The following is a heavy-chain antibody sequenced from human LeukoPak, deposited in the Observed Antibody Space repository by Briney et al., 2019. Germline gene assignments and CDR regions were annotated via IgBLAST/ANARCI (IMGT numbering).Heavy chain of an antibody. Sequence: GGSLRLSCAASGFTFSSYSMNWVRQAPGKGLEWGSSISSRSSYIYYADSVKGRFTLSRDNAKNSFYLQMNSLRAEDTAAYYCAREGTGTITLDYWGQGTLVTVSS. V-gene: IGHV3-21*01. CDR2: ISSRSSYI. J-gene: IGHJ4*02. CDR3: AREGTGTITLDY. CDR1: GFTFSSYS. D-gene: IGHD1-7*01.